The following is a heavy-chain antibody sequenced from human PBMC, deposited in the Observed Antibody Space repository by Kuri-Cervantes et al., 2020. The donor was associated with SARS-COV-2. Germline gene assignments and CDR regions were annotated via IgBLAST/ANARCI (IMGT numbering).Heavy chain of an antibody. CDR3: ARDGVGIVVVSPFDY. D-gene: IGHD3-22*01. CDR1: GGSISSGGYY. CDR2: IYHSGST. Sequence: SETLSLTCTVSGGSISSGGYYWSWIRQPPGEGLEWIGYIYHSGSTYYNPSLKSRVTISVDRSKNQFSLKLSSVTAADTALYYCARDGVGIVVVSPFDYWGQGTLVTVSS. J-gene: IGHJ4*02. V-gene: IGHV4-30-2*01.